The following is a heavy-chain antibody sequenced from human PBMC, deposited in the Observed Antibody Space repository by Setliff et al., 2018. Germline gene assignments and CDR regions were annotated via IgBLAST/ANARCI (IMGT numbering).Heavy chain of an antibody. D-gene: IGHD1-26*01. CDR1: GLTFSSDA. CDR2: ISSDGGST. Sequence: PGGSLRLSCAASGLTFSSDAMTWVRQTPGKGLEWVSVISSDGGSTYYADSVKGRFTISRDNSKNTLYLQMNSLRAEDTAVYYCAKDGLRGSYVFDYYGMDVWGQGTTVTVSS. CDR3: AKDGLRGSYVFDYYGMDV. J-gene: IGHJ6*02. V-gene: IGHV3-23*03.